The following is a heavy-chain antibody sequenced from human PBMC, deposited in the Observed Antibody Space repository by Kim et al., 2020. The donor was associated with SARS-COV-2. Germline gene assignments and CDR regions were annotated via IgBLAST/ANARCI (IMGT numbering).Heavy chain of an antibody. CDR1: GFTFSSYE. D-gene: IGHD3-3*01. CDR2: ISSSGSTI. J-gene: IGHJ4*02. CDR3: ARDWGESRITIFGVVTPNGFDY. Sequence: GGSLRLSCSASGFTFSSYEMNWVRQAPGKGLEWVSYISSSGSTIYYADSVKGRFTISRDNAKNSLYLQMNSLRAEDTAVYYCARDWGESRITIFGVVTPNGFDYWGQGTLVTVSS. V-gene: IGHV3-48*03.